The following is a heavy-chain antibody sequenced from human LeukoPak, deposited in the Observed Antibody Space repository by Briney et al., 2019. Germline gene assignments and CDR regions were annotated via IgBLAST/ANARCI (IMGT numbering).Heavy chain of an antibody. Sequence: SETLSLTCTVSGGSISSYYWSWIRQPPGKGLEWIGYIYYSGSTNHNPSLKSRVTISVDTSKNQFSLKLSSIAAADTAVYYCARARLVGTFDYWGQGTLVTVSS. CDR2: IYYSGST. V-gene: IGHV4-59*01. CDR1: GGSISSYY. J-gene: IGHJ4*02. CDR3: ARARLVGTFDY. D-gene: IGHD5-12*01.